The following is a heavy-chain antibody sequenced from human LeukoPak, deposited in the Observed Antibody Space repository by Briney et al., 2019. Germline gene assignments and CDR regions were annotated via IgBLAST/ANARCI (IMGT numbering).Heavy chain of an antibody. J-gene: IGHJ4*02. CDR2: IRGSDGST. D-gene: IGHD4-17*01. V-gene: IGHV3-23*01. CDR3: AKDVYGDYGGLDY. Sequence: QPGGSLRLSCAASGFPFSTYAMSWVRQAPGKGLEWASSIRGSDGSTYYADSVKGRFAISRDNSKNTLYLQMNSLRAEDTAVYYCAKDVYGDYGGLDYWGQGTLVTVSS. CDR1: GFPFSTYA.